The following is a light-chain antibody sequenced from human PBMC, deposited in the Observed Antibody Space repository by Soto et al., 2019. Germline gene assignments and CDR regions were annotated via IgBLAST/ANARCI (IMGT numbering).Light chain of an antibody. CDR3: SSYTSTSTNV. V-gene: IGLV2-14*01. J-gene: IGLJ1*01. CDR2: EIS. Sequence: QSALTQPASVSGSPGQSITISCTGTSSDVGGYNYVSWYQQHPGKAPKLMIYEISNRPSGVSSRFSGSRSGNTASLTVSGLQAEDEADYYCSSYTSTSTNVSGTGTKLTVL. CDR1: SSDVGGYNY.